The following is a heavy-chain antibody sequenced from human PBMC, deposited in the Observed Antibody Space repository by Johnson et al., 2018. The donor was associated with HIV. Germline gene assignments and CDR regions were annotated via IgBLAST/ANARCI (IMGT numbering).Heavy chain of an antibody. D-gene: IGHD2-15*01. CDR1: GFTFSNYG. CDR2: IRYVGRNQ. J-gene: IGHJ3*02. V-gene: IGHV3-30*02. Sequence: QVQLVESGGGVVQPGGSLRLSCAASGFTFSNYGMHWVRPAPGKGLEWVAVIRYVGRNQYYADSVKGRFTISRDNSKNTLYLQMNSLRAEDTAVYYCAKDLRWFSAFDIWGQGTMVTVSS. CDR3: AKDLRWFSAFDI.